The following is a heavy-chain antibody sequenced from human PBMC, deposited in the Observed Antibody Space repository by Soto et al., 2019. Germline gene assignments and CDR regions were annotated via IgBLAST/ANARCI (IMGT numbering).Heavy chain of an antibody. Sequence: QVQLVQSGAEVKKPGSSVKVSCKTSGGPFNNHAINWVRQAPGQGLEWVGLVIPTLATADYAQKFQGRVTITADEVTNTTYMELSSLRSDDTGVYYCASDYGEIDAFDVWGQGTLVTASS. J-gene: IGHJ3*01. V-gene: IGHV1-69*01. D-gene: IGHD4-17*01. CDR3: ASDYGEIDAFDV. CDR2: VIPTLATA. CDR1: GGPFNNHA.